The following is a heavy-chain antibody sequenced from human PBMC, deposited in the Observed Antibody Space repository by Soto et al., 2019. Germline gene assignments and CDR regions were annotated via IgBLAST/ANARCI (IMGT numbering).Heavy chain of an antibody. CDR3: LRVVDTTGRSFDS. CDR1: GFTLRSYW. D-gene: IGHD1-1*01. J-gene: IGHJ4*02. Sequence: EVQLAESGGGLVQPGGCLRLSCAASGFTLRSYWMHWVRQVSGKGLVWVSRLSGDGNITTYADSVKGRFTISRDNANGPLYLPMTGLGAEDSALYYCLRVVDTTGRSFDSWGQGTLVTVSS. CDR2: LSGDGNIT. V-gene: IGHV3-74*01.